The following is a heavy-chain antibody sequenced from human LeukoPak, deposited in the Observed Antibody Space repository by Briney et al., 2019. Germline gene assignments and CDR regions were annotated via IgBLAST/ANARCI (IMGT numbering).Heavy chain of an antibody. CDR3: ARRGTAVTGYYYYGMDV. Sequence: EESLKISCKGSGYSFINYWIGWVRQMPGKGLEWMGIIYPGDSDTRYSPSFQGQVTISADKSISTAYLQWSSLKASDTAMYYCARRGTAVTGYYYYGMDVWGQGTTVTVSS. V-gene: IGHV5-51*01. CDR2: IYPGDSDT. CDR1: GYSFINYW. J-gene: IGHJ6*02. D-gene: IGHD4-23*01.